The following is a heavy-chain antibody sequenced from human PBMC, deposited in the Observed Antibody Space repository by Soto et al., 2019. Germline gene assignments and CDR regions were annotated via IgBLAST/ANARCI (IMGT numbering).Heavy chain of an antibody. Sequence: SETLSLTCDVSGDFLTTYYWNWIRQSPGKGLEWIGYIFYGGHTNYNPSLRGRATISVDTSKSQFSLKLSSVTAADTALYYCVRGRAIYGEWDYYDYWGQGALVAVSS. CDR1: GDFLTTYY. D-gene: IGHD2-8*01. J-gene: IGHJ4*02. CDR3: VRGRAIYGEWDYYDY. V-gene: IGHV4-59*01. CDR2: IFYGGHT.